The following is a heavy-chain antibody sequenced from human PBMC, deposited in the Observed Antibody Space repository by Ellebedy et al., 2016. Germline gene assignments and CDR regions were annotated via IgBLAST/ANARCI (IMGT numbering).Heavy chain of an antibody. CDR1: GFTFSRYW. J-gene: IGHJ4*02. CDR2: ISSSGSHI. CDR3: ARTYDFWSSSRFDC. V-gene: IGHV3-21*01. Sequence: GESLKISXAASGFTFSRYWMHWVRQAPGKGLEWVSSISSSGSHIYYADSVKGRLTISRDNAKNSLSLQMNSLRAEDTAVYYCARTYDFWSSSRFDCWGQGTLVTVSS. D-gene: IGHD3-3*01.